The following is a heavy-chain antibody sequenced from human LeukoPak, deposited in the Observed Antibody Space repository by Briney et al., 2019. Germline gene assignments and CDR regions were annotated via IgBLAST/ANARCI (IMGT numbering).Heavy chain of an antibody. D-gene: IGHD2-2*01. CDR3: ARGGYCRSTSCRPEGLFDY. CDR2: ISNIGSTI. V-gene: IGHV3-11*01. Sequence: GGSLRLSCAASGFTFSDYYMSWIRQAPGKGLEWVSYISNIGSTIYYADSVKGRFTISRDNAKNSLYLQMNSLRAEDTAVYYCARGGYCRSTSCRPEGLFDYWGQGTLVTVSS. J-gene: IGHJ4*02. CDR1: GFTFSDYY.